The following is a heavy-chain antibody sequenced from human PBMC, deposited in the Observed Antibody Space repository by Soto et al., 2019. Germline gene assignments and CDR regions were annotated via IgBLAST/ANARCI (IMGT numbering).Heavy chain of an antibody. CDR3: ARTPQYYGSGSLSN. CDR1: GGSFSGYY. Sequence: SETLSLTCAVYGGSFSGYYWSWIRQPPGKGLEWIGEINHSGSTNYNPSLKSRVTISVDTSKNQFSLKLSSVTAADTAVYYCARTPQYYGSGSLSNWGQGTLVTVSS. J-gene: IGHJ4*02. D-gene: IGHD3-10*01. V-gene: IGHV4-34*01. CDR2: INHSGST.